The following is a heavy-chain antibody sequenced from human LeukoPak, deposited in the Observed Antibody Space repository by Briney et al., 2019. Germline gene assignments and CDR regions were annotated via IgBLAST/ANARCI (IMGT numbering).Heavy chain of an antibody. CDR1: GFTFSSYG. V-gene: IGHV3-33*01. J-gene: IGHJ4*02. D-gene: IGHD5-12*01. Sequence: PGGSLRLSCAASGFTFSSYGMHWVRQAPGKGLEWVAVIWYDGSNKYYADSVKGRFTISRDNSKNTLYLQMNSLRAEDTAVYYCARDRAVATLYDYWGQVTLVTVSS. CDR3: ARDRAVATLYDY. CDR2: IWYDGSNK.